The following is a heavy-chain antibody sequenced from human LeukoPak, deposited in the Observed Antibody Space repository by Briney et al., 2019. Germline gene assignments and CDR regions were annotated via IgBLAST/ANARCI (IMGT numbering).Heavy chain of an antibody. J-gene: IGHJ3*02. CDR1: GFTFSSYE. CDR3: AREVAAAGQRNALDI. Sequence: GGSLRLSCAASGFTFSSYEMNWVRQAPGKGLEWVSSISSSGSTIYYADSVKGRFTISRDNAKNSLYLQMNSLRAEDKVVYYCAREVAAAGQRNALDIWGQGTMVTVCS. D-gene: IGHD6-13*01. V-gene: IGHV3-48*03. CDR2: ISSSGSTI.